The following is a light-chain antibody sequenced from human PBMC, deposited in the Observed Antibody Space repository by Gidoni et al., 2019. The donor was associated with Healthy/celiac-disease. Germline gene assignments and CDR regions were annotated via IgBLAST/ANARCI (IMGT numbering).Light chain of an antibody. Sequence: EIQWTKSPSFLSASIGNQVTITCRASQGITSYLAWYQQKPGKAPKLLIYAASTLQSGVPSRFSGSGSGTEFTLTISSLQPEDFATYYCQQLNSYPLTFGGGTKVEIK. V-gene: IGKV1-9*01. CDR1: QGITSY. CDR2: AAS. CDR3: QQLNSYPLT. J-gene: IGKJ4*01.